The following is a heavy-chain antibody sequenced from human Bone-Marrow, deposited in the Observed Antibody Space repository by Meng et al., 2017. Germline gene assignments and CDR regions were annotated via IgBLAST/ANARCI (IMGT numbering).Heavy chain of an antibody. D-gene: IGHD1-26*01. CDR2: IIPVFGTA. CDR3: ARGIVGDTRYYYYGMDG. J-gene: IGHJ6*02. V-gene: IGHV1-69*13. CDR1: GGTFSSYA. Sequence: SVKDSCKASGGTFSSYAISWVRHAPGQGLECMGGIIPVFGTANYAQKVQGRVTITADESTSTAYLELSSLRSEDTAVYYCARGIVGDTRYYYYGMDGWGQGTTVTVSS.